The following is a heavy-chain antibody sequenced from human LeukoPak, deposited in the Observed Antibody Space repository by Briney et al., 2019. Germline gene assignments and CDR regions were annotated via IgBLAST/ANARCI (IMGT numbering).Heavy chain of an antibody. V-gene: IGHV3-23*01. D-gene: IGHD5-12*01. J-gene: IGHJ3*01. Sequence: PGGSLQLSCAASGFMFRDAAMTWVRQAPGKGLEWVSLIASSGLNTYYADSVRGRFTISRDNSKNTLSLQMNSLRVEDTAIYYCARDIELSTWGLGTLVTVSS. CDR1: GFMFRDAA. CDR3: ARDIELST. CDR2: IASSGLNT.